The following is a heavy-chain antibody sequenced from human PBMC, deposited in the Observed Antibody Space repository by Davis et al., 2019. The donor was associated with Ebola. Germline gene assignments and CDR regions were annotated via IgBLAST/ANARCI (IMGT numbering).Heavy chain of an antibody. CDR3: AGRGGWSGAFLDY. Sequence: GESLKISCKGSGYTFTPYWIGSLRQLPGKCLEWKGIIYPGDSDTRYSPSFQGQVTISADKSISTAYLQWSSLKASDTAMYYCAGRGGWSGAFLDYWGQGTLVTVSS. D-gene: IGHD3-3*02. CDR1: GYTFTPYW. CDR2: IYPGDSDT. V-gene: IGHV5-51*01. J-gene: IGHJ4*02.